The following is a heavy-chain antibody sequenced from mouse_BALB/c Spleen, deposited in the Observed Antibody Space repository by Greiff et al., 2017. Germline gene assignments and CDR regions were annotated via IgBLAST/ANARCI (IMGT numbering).Heavy chain of an antibody. CDR2: IWGDGST. D-gene: IGHD1-1*01. CDR3: ARDRELRRVYAMDY. CDR1: GFSLTGYG. Sequence: VQVVESGPGLVAPSQSLSITCTVSGFSLTGYGVNWVRQPPGKGLEWLGMIWGDGSTDYNSALKSRLSISKDNSKSQVFLKMNSLQTDDTARYYCARDRELRRVYAMDYWGQGTSVTVSS. J-gene: IGHJ4*01. V-gene: IGHV2-6-7*01.